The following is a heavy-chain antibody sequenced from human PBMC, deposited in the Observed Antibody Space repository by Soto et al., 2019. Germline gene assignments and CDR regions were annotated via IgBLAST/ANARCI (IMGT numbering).Heavy chain of an antibody. D-gene: IGHD1-1*01. CDR1: GDSFTSYG. J-gene: IGHJ5*02. CDR2: ISAYNGNT. Sequence: GASVKLSCKACGDSFTSYGISWVRQAPGQGLEWMGWISAYNGNTNYAQKLQGRVTMTTDTSTSTAYMELRSLRSDDTAVYYCARNEEVLDWSDPWGQGTLVTVSS. V-gene: IGHV1-18*01. CDR3: ARNEEVLDWSDP.